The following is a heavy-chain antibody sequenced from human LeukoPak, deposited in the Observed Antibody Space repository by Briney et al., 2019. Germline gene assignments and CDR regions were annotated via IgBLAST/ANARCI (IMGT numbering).Heavy chain of an antibody. D-gene: IGHD2-21*01. Sequence: PSETLSLTCTVSGGSISSYYWSWIRQPPGKGLEWIGYIYYSGSTNYNPSLKSRVTISVGTSKNQFSLKLSSVTAADTAVYYCARAAYCGGDCYSGALDIWGQGTMVTVSS. CDR2: IYYSGST. CDR3: ARAAYCGGDCYSGALDI. J-gene: IGHJ3*02. V-gene: IGHV4-59*01. CDR1: GGSISSYY.